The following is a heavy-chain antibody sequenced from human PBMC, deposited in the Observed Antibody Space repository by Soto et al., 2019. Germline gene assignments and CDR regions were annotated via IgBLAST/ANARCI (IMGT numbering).Heavy chain of an antibody. J-gene: IGHJ6*02. V-gene: IGHV4-34*01. Sequence: PSETLSLTCAVYGGSFSGYHWTWIRQPPGKGLEWIGEINHSGTTNFNPSHESRLTLSLDTSKKHFSLKLSSVTDADTAAYYCARADRTPGTSYSLDVWGQGTTVTVSS. D-gene: IGHD3-10*01. CDR3: ARADRTPGTSYSLDV. CDR2: INHSGTT. CDR1: GGSFSGYH.